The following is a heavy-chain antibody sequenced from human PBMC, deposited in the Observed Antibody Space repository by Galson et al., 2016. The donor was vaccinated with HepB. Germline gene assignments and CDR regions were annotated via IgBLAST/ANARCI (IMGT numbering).Heavy chain of an antibody. Sequence: SLRLSCAASGYRFSGQAMHWVRQAPGKGLEWVANIKEDGSERYFVDSVKGRFTVSRDNAKNSLYLQMNSLRVDDAAVYYCARDRRGSGWYNDYWGPGTPVTVSS. D-gene: IGHD6-19*01. J-gene: IGHJ4*02. V-gene: IGHV3-7*01. CDR1: GYRFSGQA. CDR2: IKEDGSER. CDR3: ARDRRGSGWYNDY.